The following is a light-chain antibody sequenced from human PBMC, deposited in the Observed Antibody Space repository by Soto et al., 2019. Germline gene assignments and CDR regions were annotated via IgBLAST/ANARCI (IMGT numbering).Light chain of an antibody. J-gene: IGLJ2*01. CDR2: EDN. CDR3: QSYDSSRV. CDR1: SGSIASNY. V-gene: IGLV6-57*01. Sequence: NFMLTQPHSVSESPGKTVTISCTRSSGSIASNYVQWYQQRPGSSPTIVIYEDNQRPSGVPDRFSGSIDSSSSSAFLTISGLKTEDEADYYCQSYDSSRVFGGGTKLTVL.